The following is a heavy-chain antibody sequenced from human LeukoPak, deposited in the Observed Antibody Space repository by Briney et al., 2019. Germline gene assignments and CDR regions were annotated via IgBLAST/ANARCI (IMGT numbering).Heavy chain of an antibody. V-gene: IGHV1-24*01. CDR1: GYTLTELS. CDR2: FDPEDGET. Sequence: ASVKVSCKVSGYTLTELSMHWVRQAPGKGLEWMGGFDPEDGETIYAQKFQGRVTMTEDTSTDTAYMELSSLRSEDTAVYYCAPDNEGAPMGFRYFDYWGQGILVTVSS. D-gene: IGHD1-1*01. J-gene: IGHJ4*02. CDR3: APDNEGAPMGFRYFDY.